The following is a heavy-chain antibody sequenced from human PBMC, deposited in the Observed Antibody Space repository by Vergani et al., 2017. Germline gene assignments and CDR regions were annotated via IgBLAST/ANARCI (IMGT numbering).Heavy chain of an antibody. D-gene: IGHD1-14*01. Sequence: EVQLLESGGGLVQPGGSLRLSCAASGFTFSTYAMTWVRQAPGKGLEWVSTISSDGGSTYYADSLKGRFTISRDNSKNTLSLQMNSLRAEDTAVYYCARGVPLTLPDYWGQGTLVTVSS. V-gene: IGHV3-23*01. CDR1: GFTFSTYA. CDR3: ARGVPLTLPDY. CDR2: ISSDGGST. J-gene: IGHJ4*02.